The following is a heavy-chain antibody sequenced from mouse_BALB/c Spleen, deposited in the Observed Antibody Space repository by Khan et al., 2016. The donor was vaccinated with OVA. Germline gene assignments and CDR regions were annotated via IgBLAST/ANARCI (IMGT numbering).Heavy chain of an antibody. V-gene: IGHV3-2*02. Sequence: VQLKQSGPGLVKPSQSLSLTCTVTGYSITSDYAWNWIRQLPGNKLEWMAYISYSGSTGYNPSLKSRVSITRDTSKNQFFLQLNSVTADDTATYYCARRFYYGHWYFDVWGAGTPVTVSS. CDR1: GYSITSDYA. J-gene: IGHJ1*01. D-gene: IGHD1-1*01. CDR3: ARRFYYGHWYFDV. CDR2: ISYSGST.